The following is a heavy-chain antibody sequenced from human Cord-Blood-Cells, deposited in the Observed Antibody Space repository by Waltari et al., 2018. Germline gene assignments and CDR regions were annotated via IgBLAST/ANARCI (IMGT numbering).Heavy chain of an antibody. J-gene: IGHJ3*02. V-gene: IGHV1-24*01. Sequence: QVQLVQSGAEVQKPGASVKVSCKVSGYTLTDLSMHWVRQAPGKGLEWMGGFDPEDGETIYAQKFQGRVTMTEDTSTDTAYMELSSLRSEDTAVYYCATAGDYGGNSVFAFDIWGQGTMVTVSS. D-gene: IGHD4-17*01. CDR3: ATAGDYGGNSVFAFDI. CDR2: FDPEDGET. CDR1: GYTLTDLS.